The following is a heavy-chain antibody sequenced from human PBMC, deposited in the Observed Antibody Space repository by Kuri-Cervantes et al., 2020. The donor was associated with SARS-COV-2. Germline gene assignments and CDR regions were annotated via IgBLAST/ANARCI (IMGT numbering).Heavy chain of an antibody. CDR3: ARTYSSSWYHYFGY. CDR2: IDWDDDK. V-gene: IGHV2-70*11. CDR1: GFSLSTSGMC. Sequence: SGPTLVKPTQTLTLTCTFSGFSLSTSGMCVSWIRQPPGKALEWLARIDWDDDKYYSTSLKTRLTISKNTSKNQVVLTMTNMDPVDTATYYCARTYSSSWYHYFGYWGQGTLVTVSS. D-gene: IGHD6-13*01. J-gene: IGHJ4*02.